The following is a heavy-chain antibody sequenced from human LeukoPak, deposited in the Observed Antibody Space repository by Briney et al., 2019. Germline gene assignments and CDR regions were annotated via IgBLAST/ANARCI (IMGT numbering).Heavy chain of an antibody. J-gene: IGHJ5*02. D-gene: IGHD2-21*02. Sequence: GESLKISCKGSGYSFASNWIGWVRQLPGKGLEFMGIIYPGDSDTRYSPSFQGQVTISADKSISTAYLQWNSLKASDIAMYYCARLPYCGGDCYPNWFDPWGQGTLVTVSS. V-gene: IGHV5-51*01. CDR3: ARLPYCGGDCYPNWFDP. CDR2: IYPGDSDT. CDR1: GYSFASNW.